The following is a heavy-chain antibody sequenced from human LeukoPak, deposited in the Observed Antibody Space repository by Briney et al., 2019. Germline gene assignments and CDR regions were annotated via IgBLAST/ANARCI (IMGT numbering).Heavy chain of an antibody. D-gene: IGHD2-15*01. Sequence: GGSLRLSCAASGFTFSSYGMHWVRQAPGKGLEWVAFIRYDGSDKFYADSVKGRFTISRDNSKNTLYLQMNSLRAEDTAVYYCAKAGAVVVVAAKYFDYWGQGTLVTVSS. CDR3: AKAGAVVVVAAKYFDY. CDR1: GFTFSSYG. J-gene: IGHJ4*02. V-gene: IGHV3-30*02. CDR2: IRYDGSDK.